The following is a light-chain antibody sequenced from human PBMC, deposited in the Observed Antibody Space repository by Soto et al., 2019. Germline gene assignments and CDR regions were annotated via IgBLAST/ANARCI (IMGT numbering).Light chain of an antibody. CDR2: EVT. J-gene: IGLJ3*02. V-gene: IGLV2-8*01. Sequence: QSALTQPPSASGSPGQSVTISCTGTSSDVGGYNYVSWYQQHPGKAPKLMIYEVTKRPSGVPDRFSGSKAGNTASLTVSGLPDEEEAYYYCSSHAGINNVVFGGGTKVTVL. CDR1: SSDVGGYNY. CDR3: SSHAGINNVV.